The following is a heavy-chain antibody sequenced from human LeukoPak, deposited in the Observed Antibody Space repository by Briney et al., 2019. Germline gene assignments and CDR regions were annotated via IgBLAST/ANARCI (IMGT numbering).Heavy chain of an antibody. J-gene: IGHJ3*02. D-gene: IGHD3-22*01. V-gene: IGHV4-59*08. CDR3: AIHARSPEYYYDSSGYHLGTFDI. CDR1: GGSISSYY. CDR2: IYYSGST. Sequence: PSETLSLTCTVSGGSISSYYWRWIRQPPGKGLEWIGYIYYSGSTNYNPSLKSRVTISVDTSKNQFSLKLSSVTAADTAVYYCAIHARSPEYYYDSSGYHLGTFDIWGQGTMVTVSS.